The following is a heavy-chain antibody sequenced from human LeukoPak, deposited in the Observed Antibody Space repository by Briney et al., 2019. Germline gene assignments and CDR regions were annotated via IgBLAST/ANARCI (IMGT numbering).Heavy chain of an antibody. Sequence: PSETLSLTCAVSGGXISSSKWWSWVRQPPGKGLEWIGEIYHSGSTNYNPSLKSRVTISVDKSKNQFSLKLSSVTAADTAVYYCATVSAFFYDSGSYYTFDYWGQGTLVTVSS. CDR1: GGXISSSKW. V-gene: IGHV4-4*02. CDR2: IYHSGST. J-gene: IGHJ4*02. D-gene: IGHD3-10*01. CDR3: ATVSAFFYDSGSYYTFDY.